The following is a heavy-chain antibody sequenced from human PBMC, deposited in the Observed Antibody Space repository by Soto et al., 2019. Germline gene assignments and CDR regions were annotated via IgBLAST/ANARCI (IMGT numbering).Heavy chain of an antibody. V-gene: IGHV1-69*13. J-gene: IGHJ4*02. CDR1: GVPFSSYA. CDR3: ARGSHSPGIAVAGYYY. Sequence: SVKVSCKASGVPFSSYALSWVRQAPGQGLEWMGGIIPIFGTANYAQKFQGRVTITADESTSTAYMELSRLTSEDTAMYYCARGSHSPGIAVAGYYYWGQGTLVTVSS. D-gene: IGHD6-19*01. CDR2: IIPIFGTA.